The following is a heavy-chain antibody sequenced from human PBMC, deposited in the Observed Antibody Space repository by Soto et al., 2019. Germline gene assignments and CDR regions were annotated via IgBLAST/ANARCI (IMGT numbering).Heavy chain of an antibody. D-gene: IGHD6-13*01. CDR1: GFTFTTYG. Sequence: GGSLRLSCAASGFTFTTYGIHWVRQAPGKGLEWVAVISSDGRKSYFADSVKGRFTISRDNSMNTVYLQINNVRAEDTAVYYCAKERMGYYYGLDVWGQGTKVTVSS. CDR2: ISSDGRKS. V-gene: IGHV3-30*18. J-gene: IGHJ6*02. CDR3: AKERMGYYYGLDV.